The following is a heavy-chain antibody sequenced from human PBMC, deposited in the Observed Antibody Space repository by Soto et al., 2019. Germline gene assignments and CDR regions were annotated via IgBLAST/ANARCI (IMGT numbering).Heavy chain of an antibody. D-gene: IGHD3-10*01. CDR2: INHSGST. Sequence: NPSETLSLTCAVYGGSFSGYYWSWIRQPPGKGLEWIGEINHSGSTNYNPSLKCRVTISVDTSKNQFSLKLSSVTAADTAVYYCARGLKRYYVAGSYLRHYYYGLAVWGQGTTVIVSS. CDR3: ARGLKRYYVAGSYLRHYYYGLAV. J-gene: IGHJ6*02. V-gene: IGHV4-34*01. CDR1: GGSFSGYY.